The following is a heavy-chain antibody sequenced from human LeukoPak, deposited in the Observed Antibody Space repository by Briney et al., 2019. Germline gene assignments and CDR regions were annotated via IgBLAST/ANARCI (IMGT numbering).Heavy chain of an antibody. CDR2: IIPIFGTA. Sequence: ASVKVSCKASGGTFSSYAISWVRQAPGQGLEWMGGIIPIFGTANYAQKFQGRVTITADESTSTAYMELSSLRSEDTAVYYCARVSGYDLYYYYMDVWGKGTTVTVSS. D-gene: IGHD5-12*01. J-gene: IGHJ6*03. V-gene: IGHV1-69*13. CDR3: ARVSGYDLYYYYMDV. CDR1: GGTFSSYA.